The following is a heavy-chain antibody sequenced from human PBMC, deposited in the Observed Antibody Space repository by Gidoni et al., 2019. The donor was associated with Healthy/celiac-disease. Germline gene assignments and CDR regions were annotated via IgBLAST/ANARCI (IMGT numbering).Heavy chain of an antibody. V-gene: IGHV3-30*18. CDR1: GFTFSSYG. J-gene: IGHJ4*02. CDR3: AKEPKSRSSYTAMPKGCDY. Sequence: QVQLVESGGGVVKPGRSLRLSCAASGFTFSSYGMPWVRQAPGKGLEWVAVISYDGSNKYYAHSVKGRFTISRDNSKNTLYLQMKSLRAEDTAVYYCAKEPKSRSSYTAMPKGCDYWGQGTLVTVSS. CDR2: ISYDGSNK. D-gene: IGHD5-18*01.